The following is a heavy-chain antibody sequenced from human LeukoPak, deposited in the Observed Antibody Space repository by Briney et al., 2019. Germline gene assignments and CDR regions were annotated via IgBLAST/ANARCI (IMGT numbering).Heavy chain of an antibody. D-gene: IGHD3-3*02. J-gene: IGHJ5*02. CDR3: ARDPMSLHFWSGSAWAS. V-gene: IGHV3-21*01. CDR1: GFTFSSYS. CDR2: ISSSSSYI. Sequence: GGSLRLSCAASGFTFSSYSMNWVRQAPGKGLEWVSSISSSSSYIYYADSVKGRFTISRDNAKNSLYLQMNSLRAEDTAVYYCARDPMSLHFWSGSAWASWGKGPLVPVS.